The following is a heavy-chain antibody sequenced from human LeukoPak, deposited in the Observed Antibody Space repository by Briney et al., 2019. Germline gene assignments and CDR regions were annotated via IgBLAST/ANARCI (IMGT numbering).Heavy chain of an antibody. CDR1: GFTLSSYD. D-gene: IGHD2-2*01. V-gene: IGHV3-30*18. CDR2: ISYDGSNK. J-gene: IGHJ4*02. Sequence: PGESLRLSCAASGFTLSSYDMHWVRQAPGKGLEWVAIISYDGSNKYYVACVKGPFTNSSDNSSNTLYLEMNRLRAEDTAVYYCAKDLLFSSTSCYWSGYFDSWGQGTLVSVSS. CDR3: AKDLLFSSTSCYWSGYFDS.